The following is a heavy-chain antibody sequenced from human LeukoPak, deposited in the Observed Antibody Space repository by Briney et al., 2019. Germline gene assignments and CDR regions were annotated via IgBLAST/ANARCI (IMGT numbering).Heavy chain of an antibody. J-gene: IGHJ4*02. CDR3: AKRLRRIKGVLDY. D-gene: IGHD2-8*01. CDR1: GFTFSSYG. V-gene: IGHV3-23*01. CDR2: IGGSGGST. Sequence: PGGSLRLSCAASGFTFSSYGMSWVRQAPGKGLEWVSAIGGSGGSTYYADSVKGRFTISRDNSKNTLYLQMNSLRAEDTAVYYCAKRLRRIKGVLDYWGQGTLVTVSS.